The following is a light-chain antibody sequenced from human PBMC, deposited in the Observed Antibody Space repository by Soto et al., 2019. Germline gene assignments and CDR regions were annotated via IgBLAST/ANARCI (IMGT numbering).Light chain of an antibody. CDR3: AAWDGSLKGLV. V-gene: IGLV1-44*01. CDR1: SSNIGNNP. J-gene: IGLJ2*01. CDR2: NNN. Sequence: QAVVTQPPSVSGTPGQRVTFSCSGSSSNIGNNPVNWYQQLPGTAPKLLIYNNNQRPSGVPDRFSGSKSGTSASLAISGLQSEDEADYYCAAWDGSLKGLVFGGGTKLTVL.